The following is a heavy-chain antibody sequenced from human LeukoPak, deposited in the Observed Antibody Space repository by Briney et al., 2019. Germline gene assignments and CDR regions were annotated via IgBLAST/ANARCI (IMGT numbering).Heavy chain of an antibody. D-gene: IGHD3-3*01. CDR3: AKSGTDFWSGPALK. CDR2: ISSRSSYI. J-gene: IGHJ4*02. CDR1: GFTFSSYW. Sequence: GGSLRLSCAASGFTFSSYWMTWVRQAPGKGLEWVSSISSRSSYIYYADSVKGRFTISRDNAKNTLYLQMNSLKAEDAAVYYCAKSGTDFWSGPALKWGQGILVTVSS. V-gene: IGHV3-21*04.